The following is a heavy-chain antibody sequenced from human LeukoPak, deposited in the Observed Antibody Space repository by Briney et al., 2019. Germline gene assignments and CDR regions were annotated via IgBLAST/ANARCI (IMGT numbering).Heavy chain of an antibody. J-gene: IGHJ5*02. D-gene: IGHD3/OR15-3a*01. V-gene: IGHV4-30-2*01. Sequence: SQTLSLTCAVSGGSFSSGGYSWSWIRQPPGRGLEWIGYIYHSGSTYYNPSLKSRVTISVDRSKNQFSLKLSSVTAADTAVYYCARGFRGRTGYEHLPSHNWFDPWGQGTLVTVSS. CDR3: ARGFRGRTGYEHLPSHNWFDP. CDR2: IYHSGST. CDR1: GGSFSSGGYS.